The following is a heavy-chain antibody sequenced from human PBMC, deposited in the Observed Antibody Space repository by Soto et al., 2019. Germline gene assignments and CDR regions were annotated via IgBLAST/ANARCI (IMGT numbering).Heavy chain of an antibody. CDR3: ARTAMAVYYYYGMDV. J-gene: IGHJ6*02. CDR2: INPNSGGT. V-gene: IGHV1-2*04. Sequence: GASVKVSCKASGYTFTGYYMHWVRPAPGQGLEWMGWINPNSGGTNYAQKFQGWVTMTRDTSISTAYMELSRLRSDDTAVYYCARTAMAVYYYYGMDVWGQGTTVTVSS. CDR1: GYTFTGYY. D-gene: IGHD5-18*01.